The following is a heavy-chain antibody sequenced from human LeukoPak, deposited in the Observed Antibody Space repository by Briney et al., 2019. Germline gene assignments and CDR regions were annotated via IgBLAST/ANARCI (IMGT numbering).Heavy chain of an antibody. CDR2: IYYSGST. J-gene: IGHJ6*02. CDR1: GGSISSYY. CDR3: ARATGYSPTPWDV. V-gene: IGHV4-59*08. D-gene: IGHD3-9*01. Sequence: SETLSLTCTVSGGSISSYYWSWIRQPPGKGLEWIGYIYYSGSTNYNPSLKSRVTISVDTSKNRFSLKLSSVTAADTAVYYCARATGYSPTPWDVWGQGTTVTVSS.